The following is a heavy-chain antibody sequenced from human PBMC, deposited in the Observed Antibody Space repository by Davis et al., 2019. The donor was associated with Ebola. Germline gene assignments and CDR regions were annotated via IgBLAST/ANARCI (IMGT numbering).Heavy chain of an antibody. Sequence: GESLKISCKVSGYSFTTYWIAWVRQMPGKGLEWMGIIYPGDSDTRYSPSFQGQVTISADKSISTAYLQWSSLKASDTAIYYCARRGEREYFHHWGQGTLVTVSS. CDR3: ARRGEREYFHH. CDR2: IYPGDSDT. CDR1: GYSFTTYW. V-gene: IGHV5-51*01. J-gene: IGHJ1*01. D-gene: IGHD3-10*01.